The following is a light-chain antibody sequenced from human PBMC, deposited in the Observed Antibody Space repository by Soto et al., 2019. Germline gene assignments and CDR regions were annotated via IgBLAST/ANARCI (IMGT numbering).Light chain of an antibody. CDR2: DAS. CDR1: PSVNSY. J-gene: IGKJ2*01. CDR3: QQRSNWPYT. Sequence: EIVLTQSQATLSLSPGERATLSCRASPSVNSYLAWSQQKPCQAPRLLFYDASNRATGITARFSGSGSVTDFTLTISSLEPEDFAVSDCQQRSNWPYTVGHGTKLEI. V-gene: IGKV3-11*01.